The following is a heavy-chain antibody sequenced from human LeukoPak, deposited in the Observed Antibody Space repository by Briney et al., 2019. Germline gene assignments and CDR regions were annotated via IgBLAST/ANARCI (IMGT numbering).Heavy chain of an antibody. J-gene: IGHJ4*02. CDR2: IYSGGST. D-gene: IGHD3-22*01. CDR1: GFTVSSNY. Sequence: GGSLRLSCAASGFTVSSNYMSWVRQAPGKGLEWVSVIYSGGSTYYADSVKGRFTISRDNSKNTLYLQMNSLRAEDTAVYYCARDYYYDSSGPFDYWGQGTLVTVSS. CDR3: ARDYYYDSSGPFDY. V-gene: IGHV3-53*05.